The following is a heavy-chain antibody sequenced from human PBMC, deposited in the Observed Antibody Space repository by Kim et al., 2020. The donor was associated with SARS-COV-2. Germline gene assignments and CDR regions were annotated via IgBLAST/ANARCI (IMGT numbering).Heavy chain of an antibody. D-gene: IGHD1-7*01. CDR3: ATLTGTISHSFDY. J-gene: IGHJ4*02. Sequence: YAQKLQGRVTMTTDTSTSTAYMELRSLRSDDTAVYYWATLTGTISHSFDYWGQGTLVTVSS. V-gene: IGHV1-18*01.